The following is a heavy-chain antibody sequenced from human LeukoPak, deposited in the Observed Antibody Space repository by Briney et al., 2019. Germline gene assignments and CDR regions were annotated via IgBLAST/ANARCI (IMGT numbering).Heavy chain of an antibody. Sequence: SVKVSCKASGGTFSSYAISWVRQAPGQGLEWMGRIIPILGIANYAQKFQGRVTITADKSTSTAYMELSSLRSEDTAVYYCARVRIAVAINWYFDLWGRGTLVTVSS. CDR1: GGTFSSYA. V-gene: IGHV1-69*04. CDR3: ARVRIAVAINWYFDL. J-gene: IGHJ2*01. CDR2: IIPILGIA. D-gene: IGHD6-19*01.